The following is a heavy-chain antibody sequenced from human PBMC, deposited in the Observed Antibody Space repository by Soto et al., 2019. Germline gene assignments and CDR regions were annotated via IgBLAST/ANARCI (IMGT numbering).Heavy chain of an antibody. CDR1: GGSISSGGYY. CDR3: ARAVITFGGVIVPCWYFDL. V-gene: IGHV4-31*03. CDR2: IYYSGST. J-gene: IGHJ2*01. Sequence: QVQLQESGPGLVKPSQTLSLTCTVSGGSISSGGYYWNWIRQHPGKGLEWIGYIYYSGSTYYNPSLKSRVTISVDTSKNQFSLKLSSVTAADTAVYYCARAVITFGGVIVPCWYFDLWGRGTLVTVSS. D-gene: IGHD3-16*02.